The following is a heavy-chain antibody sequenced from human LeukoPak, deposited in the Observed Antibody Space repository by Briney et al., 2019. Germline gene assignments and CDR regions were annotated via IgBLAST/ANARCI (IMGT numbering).Heavy chain of an antibody. J-gene: IGHJ4*02. Sequence: ASLKVSCKASGGTFSSYAISWVRQAPGQGLEWMGGIIPIFGTANYAQKFQGRVTITTDESTSTAYMELSSLRSEDTAVYYCARGNYSGYYYYSGEDYWGQGTLVTVSS. CDR3: ARGNYSGYYYYSGEDY. CDR2: IIPIFGTA. V-gene: IGHV1-69*05. D-gene: IGHD3-22*01. CDR1: GGTFSSYA.